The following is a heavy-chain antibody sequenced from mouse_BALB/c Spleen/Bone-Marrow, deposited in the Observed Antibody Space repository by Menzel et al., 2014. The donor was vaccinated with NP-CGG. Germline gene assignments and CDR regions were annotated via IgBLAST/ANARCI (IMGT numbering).Heavy chain of an antibody. D-gene: IGHD3-1*01. V-gene: IGHV1S126*01. CDR2: IDPSDSET. CDR1: GYSFTTYW. CDR3: TGEGLFDY. Sequence: VQLQESGPQLVRPGASVKISCKASGYSFTTYWMHWVKQRPGQGLEWIGMIDPSDSETILNQKFKDKATLTGDKSFGTAYMQLRSPKSEDSAVYYRTGEGLFDYWGQGTLVTVSA. J-gene: IGHJ3*01.